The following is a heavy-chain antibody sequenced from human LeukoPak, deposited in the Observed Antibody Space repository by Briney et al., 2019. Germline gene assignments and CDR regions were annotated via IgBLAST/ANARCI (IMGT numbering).Heavy chain of an antibody. D-gene: IGHD3-10*01. Sequence: PGGSLRLSCAASGFTVSNNYMNWVRQAPGKGLEWVADIKEDGSEKYYVDSVKGRFTTSRDNAKNSLYLQMSSLRAEDTAVYYCALNPDYYGSGSFDYWGQGTLVTVSS. V-gene: IGHV3-7*01. CDR3: ALNPDYYGSGSFDY. CDR1: GFTVSNNY. J-gene: IGHJ4*02. CDR2: IKEDGSEK.